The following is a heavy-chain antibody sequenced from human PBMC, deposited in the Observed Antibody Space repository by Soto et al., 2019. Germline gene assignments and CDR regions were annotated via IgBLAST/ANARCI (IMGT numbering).Heavy chain of an antibody. D-gene: IGHD3-22*01. V-gene: IGHV3-30*18. J-gene: IGHJ4*02. CDR2: ISYDRSNE. CDR3: AKDTFYHDSSGYYIFEF. Sequence: APGKGLEWVAHISYDRSNEHSADSVKGRFTISRDNSEDTLYLQMNSLIVEDTAVYLCAKDTFYHDSSGYYIFEFWGQGALVTVSS.